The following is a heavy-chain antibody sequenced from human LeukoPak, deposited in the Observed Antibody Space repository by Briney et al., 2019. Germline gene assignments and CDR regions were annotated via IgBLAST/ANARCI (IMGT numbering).Heavy chain of an antibody. CDR1: GFTFSSYA. D-gene: IGHD2-2*01. J-gene: IGHJ6*02. CDR2: ISYDASNK. Sequence: PGGSLRLSCAASGFTFSSYAMHWVRQAPGKGLEWVAVISYDASNKYYADSVKGRFTISRDNSKNTLYLQMNSLRAEDTAVYYCARNGDCSSTSCYLETYFGMDVWGQGTTVTVSS. V-gene: IGHV3-30-3*01. CDR3: ARNGDCSSTSCYLETYFGMDV.